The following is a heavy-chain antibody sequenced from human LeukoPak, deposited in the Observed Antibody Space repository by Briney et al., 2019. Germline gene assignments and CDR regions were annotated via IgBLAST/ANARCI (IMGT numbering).Heavy chain of an antibody. D-gene: IGHD3-22*01. V-gene: IGHV4-59*08. CDR2: IYYSGST. CDR1: GGSISSYY. J-gene: IGHJ2*01. CDR3: ARQKYYYDSSGYYYGGYFDL. Sequence: SETLSLTCTVSGGSISSYYWSWIRQPPGKGLEWIGYIYYSGSTNYNPSLKSRVTISADTSKNQFSLKLSSVTAADTAVYYCARQKYYYDSSGYYYGGYFDLWGRGTLVTVSS.